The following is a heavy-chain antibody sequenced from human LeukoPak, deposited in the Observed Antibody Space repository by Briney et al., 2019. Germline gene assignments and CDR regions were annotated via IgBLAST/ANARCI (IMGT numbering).Heavy chain of an antibody. V-gene: IGHV4-34*01. CDR2: INHSGST. D-gene: IGHD1-26*01. CDR1: GGSFSGYY. Sequence: SETLSLTCAVYGGSFSGYYWSWIRQPPGKGLEWIGEINHSGSTNYNPSLKSRVTISVDTSKNQFSLKLSSVTAADTAVYYCAREPTSGSQGTFDYWGQGTLVTVSS. CDR3: AREPTSGSQGTFDY. J-gene: IGHJ4*02.